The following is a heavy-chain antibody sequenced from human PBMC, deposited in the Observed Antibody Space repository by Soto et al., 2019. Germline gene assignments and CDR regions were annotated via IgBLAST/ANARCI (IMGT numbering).Heavy chain of an antibody. J-gene: IGHJ6*02. CDR3: TTDQEVLDYYYYGMDV. V-gene: IGHV3-15*01. Sequence: PRLSCAASGFTFSNAWMSWVRQAPGKGLEWVGRIKSKTGGGTTDYAAPEKGRFTISRDDSKNTLYLQMNSLKTEDTAVYYCTTDQEVLDYYYYGMDVWGQGTTVTVSS. D-gene: IGHD2-2*03. CDR1: GFTFSNAW. CDR2: IKSKTGGGTT.